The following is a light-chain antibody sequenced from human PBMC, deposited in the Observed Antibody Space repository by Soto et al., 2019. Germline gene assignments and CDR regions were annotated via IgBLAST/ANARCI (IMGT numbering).Light chain of an antibody. CDR3: NSYTTSSTYV. CDR1: SSDVGSYNR. J-gene: IGLJ1*01. V-gene: IGLV2-18*02. Sequence: QSVLTQPASVSGSPGQSITIACTGTSSDVGSYNRVSWYQQAPGTAPKLIIHDVTNRPSGVPDRFSGSKSGNTASLTISGLQTEDEADYYCNSYTTSSTYVFGPGTKVNVL. CDR2: DVT.